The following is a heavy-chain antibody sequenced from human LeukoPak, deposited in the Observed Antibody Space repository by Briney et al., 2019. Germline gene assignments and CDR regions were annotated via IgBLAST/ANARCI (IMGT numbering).Heavy chain of an antibody. Sequence: ASVKASCKASGYTFTGYYMHWVRQAPGQGLEWMGWINPNSGGTNYAQKFQGRVTMTRDTSISTAYMELSRLRSDDTAVYYCARDLGIPAAIQMWFDPWGQGTLVTVSS. CDR1: GYTFTGYY. J-gene: IGHJ5*02. V-gene: IGHV1-2*02. D-gene: IGHD2-2*01. CDR2: INPNSGGT. CDR3: ARDLGIPAAIQMWFDP.